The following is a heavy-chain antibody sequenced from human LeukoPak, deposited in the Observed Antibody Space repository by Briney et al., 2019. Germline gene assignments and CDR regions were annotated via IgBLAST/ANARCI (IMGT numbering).Heavy chain of an antibody. Sequence: GGSLRLSCAASGFTFSSYGMNWVRQAPGKGLEWVSSISSSSSYIYYADSVKGRFTISRDNSKNTLYLQMNSLRAEDTAVYYCAKDGVVLRFLEWIGLYYYYMDVWGKGTTVTVSS. J-gene: IGHJ6*03. D-gene: IGHD3-3*01. CDR1: GFTFSSYG. CDR3: AKDGVVLRFLEWIGLYYYYMDV. CDR2: ISSSSSYI. V-gene: IGHV3-21*04.